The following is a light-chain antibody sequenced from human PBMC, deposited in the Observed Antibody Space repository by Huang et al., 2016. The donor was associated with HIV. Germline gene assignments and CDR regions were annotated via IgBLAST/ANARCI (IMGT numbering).Light chain of an antibody. J-gene: IGKJ2*01. CDR3: QQYYNTPRT. CDR1: QNLLYTSNNANS. V-gene: IGKV4-1*01. CDR2: WAA. Sequence: DIVLTQSPDSLAVSLGARATISCKSSQNLLYTSNNANSLTWYQQKPGQPPKLLITWAATREAGVPDRFSGAGSETEFTLTISSLRAEDVAVYYCQQYYNTPRTFGQGTKLEIK.